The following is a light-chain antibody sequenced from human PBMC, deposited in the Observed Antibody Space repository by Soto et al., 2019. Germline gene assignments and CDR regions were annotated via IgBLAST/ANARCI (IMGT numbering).Light chain of an antibody. CDR3: AAWDDSLKGWG. V-gene: IGLV1-44*01. CDR2: SNN. Sequence: QSVMTQPPSASGTPGQRVTISCSGSSSNIGRNTVNWYQQFPGVAPTVLIYSNNPLPSGVPDRFSSSKSGTSASLAIGGLQSEDEAWYYRAAWDDSLKGWGFRGGTKLTVL. J-gene: IGLJ3*02. CDR1: SSNIGRNT.